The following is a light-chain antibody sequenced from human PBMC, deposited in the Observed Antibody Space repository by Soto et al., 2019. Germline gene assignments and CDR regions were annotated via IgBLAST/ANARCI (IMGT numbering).Light chain of an antibody. CDR3: QQYSSSSRT. CDR1: QSISTW. V-gene: IGKV1-5*01. J-gene: IGKJ1*01. Sequence: DIQMTQSPSTLSASVGDRVTITCRASQSISTWLAWYQQKPGTAPKVLIYDASSLESGVPSRFSGSRSGTEFTLTISSLQPDDFATYYCQQYSSSSRTFGQGTKVDIK. CDR2: DAS.